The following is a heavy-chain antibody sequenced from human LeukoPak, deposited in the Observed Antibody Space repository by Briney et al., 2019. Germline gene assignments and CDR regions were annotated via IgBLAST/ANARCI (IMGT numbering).Heavy chain of an antibody. CDR1: GFTFSSYA. Sequence: GGSLRLSCAASGFTFSSYAMSWVRQAPGKGLEWVSAISGSGGSTYYADSVKGRFTISRDNSKNTLYLQMNSLRAEDTAVYYCARHRDLWVSGAAFDIWGQGTMVTVSS. J-gene: IGHJ3*02. V-gene: IGHV3-23*01. D-gene: IGHD3-10*01. CDR3: ARHRDLWVSGAAFDI. CDR2: ISGSGGST.